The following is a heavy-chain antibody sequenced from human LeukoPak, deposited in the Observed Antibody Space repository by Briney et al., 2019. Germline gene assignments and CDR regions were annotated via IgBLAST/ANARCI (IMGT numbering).Heavy chain of an antibody. CDR3: AKAVAVAGTSPNYYYGMDV. CDR1: GFTFDDYA. D-gene: IGHD6-19*01. Sequence: GGSLRLSCAASGFTFDDYAMHWVRQAPGKGLEWVSGISWNSGSIGYADSVKGRFTISRENAKHSLYLQMNSLRAEDTALYYCAKAVAVAGTSPNYYYGMDVWGQGTTVTVSS. CDR2: ISWNSGSI. J-gene: IGHJ6*02. V-gene: IGHV3-9*01.